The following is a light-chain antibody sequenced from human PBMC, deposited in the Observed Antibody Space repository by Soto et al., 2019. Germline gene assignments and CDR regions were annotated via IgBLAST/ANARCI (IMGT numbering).Light chain of an antibody. CDR1: SQNIGRN. J-gene: IGLJ1*01. Sequence: VMTQSPATLSVSPGGRATLSCRASQNIGRNLAWYQQIPGQAPRLLFYGNSNRPSGVTDRFSGSKSGTSASLAITGLQAEDEADYYCQSYDSSLSGYVFGTGTKVTVL. CDR3: QSYDSSLSGYV. CDR2: GNS. V-gene: IGLV1-40*01.